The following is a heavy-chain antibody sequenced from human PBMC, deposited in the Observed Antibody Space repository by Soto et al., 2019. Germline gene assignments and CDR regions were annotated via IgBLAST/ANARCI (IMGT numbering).Heavy chain of an antibody. CDR2: ISANSGGT. Sequence: VQLLESGGGLVQPGGSLRLSCAGSGFTFSDYAMIWVRQGPGKGLEWVSAISANSGGTYYADSVKGRFIVSRDNSKNTLFLQVNSLRADDTAIYYCARLVGSGTDFWGQGTLVTVSS. J-gene: IGHJ4*02. CDR1: GFTFSDYA. V-gene: IGHV3-23*01. D-gene: IGHD6-25*01. CDR3: ARLVGSGTDF.